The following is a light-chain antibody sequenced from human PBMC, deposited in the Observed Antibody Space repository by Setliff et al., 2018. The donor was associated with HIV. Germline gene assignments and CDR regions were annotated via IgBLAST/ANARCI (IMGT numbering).Light chain of an antibody. J-gene: IGLJ1*01. CDR3: LLYLSSGIDV. CDR1: SGSVSTSNY. V-gene: IGLV8-61*01. Sequence: QTVVTQEPAFSVSPGGTVTLTCGLTSGSVSTSNYPSWYQQTPGQAPRTLIYSTNIRSSGVPDRFSGSIVGNKAALTIAGAQADDESDYFCLLYLSSGIDVSGTGTKVTVL. CDR2: STN.